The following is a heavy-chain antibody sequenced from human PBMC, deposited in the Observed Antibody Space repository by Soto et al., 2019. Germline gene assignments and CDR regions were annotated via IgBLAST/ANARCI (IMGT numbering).Heavy chain of an antibody. CDR3: VRSKGGYSYGTPFDY. J-gene: IGHJ4*02. Sequence: EVQLEESGGALVQPGRSLRLSCAASGFTFDDYAMYWVRQVLGKGLEWVSSISWNSGNIDYADSVKGRFTTSRDNAKNSRYLQMNSLRPEDTALYYCVRSKGGYSYGTPFDYWGQGTLVTVSS. CDR2: ISWNSGNI. D-gene: IGHD5-18*01. CDR1: GFTFDDYA. V-gene: IGHV3-9*01.